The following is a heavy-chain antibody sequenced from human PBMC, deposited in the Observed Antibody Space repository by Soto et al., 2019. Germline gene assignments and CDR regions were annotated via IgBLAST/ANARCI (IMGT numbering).Heavy chain of an antibody. Sequence: EVQLVESGGGLVQPGGSLRLSCAASGFTFSSYWMHWVRQAPGKGLVWVSRINSDGSSTSYADSVKGRFTISRDNAKNTPYLQMNSLRAEDTAVYYCARDPPSIAAAGALDYWGQGTLVTVSS. CDR3: ARDPPSIAAAGALDY. J-gene: IGHJ4*02. CDR1: GFTFSSYW. D-gene: IGHD6-13*01. CDR2: INSDGSST. V-gene: IGHV3-74*01.